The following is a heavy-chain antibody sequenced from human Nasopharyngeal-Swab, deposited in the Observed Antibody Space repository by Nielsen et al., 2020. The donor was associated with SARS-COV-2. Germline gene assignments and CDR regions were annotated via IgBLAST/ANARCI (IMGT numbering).Heavy chain of an antibody. Sequence: GAAKETCKDSGDTFTSCDINRGRQATGQGREGMGGKNPNSCNTGYAQKFQGRVTMTSITSISTAYMELSSLRSDDTAVYYCARLSHYDFWSGYYAYMDVWGKGTTVTVSS. V-gene: IGHV1-8*01. J-gene: IGHJ6*03. CDR3: ARLSHYDFWSGYYAYMDV. D-gene: IGHD3-3*01. CDR2: KNPNSCNT. CDR1: GDTFTSCD.